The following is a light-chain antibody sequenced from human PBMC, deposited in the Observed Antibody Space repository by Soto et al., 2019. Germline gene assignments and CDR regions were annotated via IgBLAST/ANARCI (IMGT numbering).Light chain of an antibody. J-gene: IGKJ5*01. CDR1: QNINNY. CDR2: DAS. Sequence: DIQMTQSPSSLSASVGDRVTITCQASQNINNYLNWYQQKPGRAPKLLIYDASNLEAGVPSRFRGSGSGTDFALTISSLEPEDFAVYYCQQRSNWPPITFGQGTRLEIK. V-gene: IGKV1-33*01. CDR3: QQRSNWPPIT.